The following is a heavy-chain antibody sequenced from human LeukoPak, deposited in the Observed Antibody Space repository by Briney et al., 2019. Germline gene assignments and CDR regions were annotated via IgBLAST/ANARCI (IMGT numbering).Heavy chain of an antibody. CDR2: ISGSGGST. V-gene: IGHV3-23*01. CDR1: GFTFSSYG. CDR3: AKDGTHTNSYYDY. J-gene: IGHJ4*02. D-gene: IGHD2-2*01. Sequence: GGSLRLSCAASGFTFSSYGMSWVRQAPGKGLDWVSGISGSGGSTYYADSVKGRFTISRDNSKNTLYLQMNNVRAEDTAVYHCAKDGTHTNSYYDYWGQGTPVTVSS.